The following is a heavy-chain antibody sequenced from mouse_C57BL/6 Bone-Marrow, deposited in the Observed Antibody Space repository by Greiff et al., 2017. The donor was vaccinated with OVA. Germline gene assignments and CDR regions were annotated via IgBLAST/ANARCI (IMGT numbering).Heavy chain of an antibody. CDR2: IYPRSGNT. V-gene: IGHV1-81*01. J-gene: IGHJ3*01. CDR3: ARPWDEAY. Sequence: VQRVESGAELARPGASVKLSCKASGYTFTSYGISWVKQRTGQGLEWIGEIYPRSGNTYYNEKFKGKATLTADKSSSTAYMELRSLTSEDSAVYFCARPWDEAYWGQGTLVTVSA. D-gene: IGHD4-1*01. CDR1: GYTFTSYG.